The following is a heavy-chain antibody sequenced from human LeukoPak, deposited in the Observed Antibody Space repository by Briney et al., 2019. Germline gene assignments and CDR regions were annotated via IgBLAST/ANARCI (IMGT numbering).Heavy chain of an antibody. D-gene: IGHD3-3*01. CDR1: GFTFSSYS. CDR2: ISSSSSTI. CDR3: ARDGGEWLFDY. Sequence: GGSLRLSCAASGFTFSSYSMNWVRQAPGKGLEWVSYISSSSSTIYYADSVKGRFTISRDNAKNSLYLQMNSLRAEDTAVYYCARDGGEWLFDYWGQGTLVTVSS. J-gene: IGHJ4*02. V-gene: IGHV3-48*01.